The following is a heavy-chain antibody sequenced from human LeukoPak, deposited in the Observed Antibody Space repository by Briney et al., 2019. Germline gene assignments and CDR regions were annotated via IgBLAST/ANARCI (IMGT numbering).Heavy chain of an antibody. CDR3: TKDTYVRQQLVSPGY. D-gene: IGHD6-13*01. CDR2: ISYDGSNK. Sequence: GGSLRLSCAASGFTFSSYGMHWVRQAPGKGLEWVEGISYDGSNKYYADSVKGRFTISRDNSKNTLYLQMNSLRAEDTAVYYCTKDTYVRQQLVSPGYWGQGTLVTVSS. V-gene: IGHV3-30*18. CDR1: GFTFSSYG. J-gene: IGHJ4*02.